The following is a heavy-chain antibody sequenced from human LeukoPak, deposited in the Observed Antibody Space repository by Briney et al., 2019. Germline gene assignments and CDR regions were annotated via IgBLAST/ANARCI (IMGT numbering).Heavy chain of an antibody. V-gene: IGHV4-39*01. CDR1: GGSISSSSYY. CDR3: ARLTLSGVSADY. Sequence: SETLSLTCTVPGGSISSSSYYRGWIRQPPEKGLEWVGRIYYSGSTYYNPSLKSRVTISVDTSKNQFSLKLSSVTAADTAVYYCARLTLSGVSADYWGQGTLVTVSS. J-gene: IGHJ4*02. D-gene: IGHD2/OR15-2a*01. CDR2: IYYSGST.